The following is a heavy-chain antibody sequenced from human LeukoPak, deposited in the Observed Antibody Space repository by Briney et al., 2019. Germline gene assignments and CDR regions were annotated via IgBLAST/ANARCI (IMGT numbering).Heavy chain of an antibody. CDR1: AYTFTGYY. D-gene: IGHD6-19*01. CDR2: IYPNSGGT. Sequence: ASVKVSCKASAYTFTGYYMHWVRQAPGQGLEWMGWIYPNSGGTNYAQKFQGRVTMTRDTFISTAYMELSRLRSDDTAVYYCARSEQFPYYMDVWGKGTTVTVSS. V-gene: IGHV1-2*02. CDR3: ARSEQFPYYMDV. J-gene: IGHJ6*03.